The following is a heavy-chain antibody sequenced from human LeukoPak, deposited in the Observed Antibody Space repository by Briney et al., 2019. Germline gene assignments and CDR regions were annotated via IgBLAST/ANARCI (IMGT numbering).Heavy chain of an antibody. J-gene: IGHJ3*01. V-gene: IGHV3-53*01. Sequence: PGGSLRLSCAASGFSVSGNYMNWVRQAPGKGLEWVSVMYSNGRTYYADSVKGRFTISRDNSKNTLYLQMNSLRAEDTARYYCATRLVLDVWGQGTMVTVSS. CDR2: MYSNGRT. CDR1: GFSVSGNY. CDR3: ATRLVLDV. D-gene: IGHD3-16*01.